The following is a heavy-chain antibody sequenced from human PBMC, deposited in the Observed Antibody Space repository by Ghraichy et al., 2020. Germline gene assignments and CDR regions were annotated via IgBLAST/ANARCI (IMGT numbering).Heavy chain of an antibody. CDR1: GFTVSSNY. V-gene: IGHV3-53*01. D-gene: IGHD2-2*02. CDR3: ARGMSCSSTSCYTVVDYYYDGMDV. J-gene: IGHJ6*02. Sequence: GGSLRLSCAASGFTVSSNYMSWVRQAPGKGLEWVAVIYSGVRTYYADSVKGRFTISRDNSTNTLYLHMNSLRAEDTAVYYCARGMSCSSTSCYTVVDYYYDGMDVWGQGTTVTVSS. CDR2: IYSGVRT.